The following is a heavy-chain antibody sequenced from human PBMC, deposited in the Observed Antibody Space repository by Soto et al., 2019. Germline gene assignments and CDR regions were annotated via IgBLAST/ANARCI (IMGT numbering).Heavy chain of an antibody. CDR3: AREGSGYNL. Sequence: SVKVSCKVSGYTLTELSMHWVRQAPGQGLEWMGGIIPVFGRPNYAQRFRGRLTITADESTNTVYLELIDLRSEDTAVYYCAREGSGYNLWGQGTQVTVSS. V-gene: IGHV1-69*13. J-gene: IGHJ1*01. CDR1: GYTLTELS. D-gene: IGHD5-12*01. CDR2: IIPVFGRP.